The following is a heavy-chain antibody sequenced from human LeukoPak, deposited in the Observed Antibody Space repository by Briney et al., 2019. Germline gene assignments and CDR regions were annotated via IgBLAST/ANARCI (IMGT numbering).Heavy chain of an antibody. CDR3: AKTNGVTRNDAFDI. CDR1: GYTFTSLG. V-gene: IGHV1-18*01. CDR2: ISTYNGNT. Sequence: ASVKVSCKASGYTFTSLGIGWVRQAPGQGLEWMGWISTYNGNTKYAQKFKGRVTMTTDTSTSTAYMELRSLRSDDTAVYYCAKTNGVTRNDAFDIWGQGTMVTVSS. D-gene: IGHD3-10*01. J-gene: IGHJ3*02.